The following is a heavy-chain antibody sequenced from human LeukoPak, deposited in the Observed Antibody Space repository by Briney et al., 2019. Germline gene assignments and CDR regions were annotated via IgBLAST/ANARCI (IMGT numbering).Heavy chain of an antibody. CDR2: ISSNGGST. D-gene: IGHD5-12*01. CDR3: ARSVSGYRFDC. V-gene: IGHV3-64*01. Sequence: PGGSLRLSCAASGFTFSSYAMHWVRQAPGKGLEYVSAISSNGGSTYYANSVRGRFTISRDNPKNTLYLQMGSLRAEDMAVYYCARSVSGYRFDCWGQGTLVTVSS. J-gene: IGHJ4*02. CDR1: GFTFSSYA.